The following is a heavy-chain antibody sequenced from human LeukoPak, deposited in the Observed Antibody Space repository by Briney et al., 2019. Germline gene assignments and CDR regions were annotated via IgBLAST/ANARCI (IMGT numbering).Heavy chain of an antibody. D-gene: IGHD3-10*01. CDR1: GFTLSRYS. J-gene: IGHJ6*03. CDR3: ARDSRYYYGSGKGLGYYYYYMDV. Sequence: GSLRLSCAGSGFTLSRYSMNWVRQAPGKGLEWVSYISSSGSTIYYADSVKGRFTISRDNAKNSLYLQMNSLGAEDTAVYYCARDSRYYYGSGKGLGYYYYYMDVWGKGTTVTISS. CDR2: ISSSGSTI. V-gene: IGHV3-48*04.